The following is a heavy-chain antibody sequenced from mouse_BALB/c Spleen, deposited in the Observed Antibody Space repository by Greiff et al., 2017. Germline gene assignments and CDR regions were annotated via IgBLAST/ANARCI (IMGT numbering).Heavy chain of an antibody. CDR3: APTATGAMDY. CDR2: IDPENGNT. CDR1: GFNIKDYY. J-gene: IGHJ4*01. D-gene: IGHD1-2*01. V-gene: IGHV14-1*02. Sequence: EVQLQQSGAELVKPGASVKLSCTASGFNIKDYYMHWVKQRPEQGLEWIGWIDPENGNTIYDPKFQGKASITADTSSNTAYLQLSSLTSEDTAVYYCAPTATGAMDYWGQGTSVTVSS.